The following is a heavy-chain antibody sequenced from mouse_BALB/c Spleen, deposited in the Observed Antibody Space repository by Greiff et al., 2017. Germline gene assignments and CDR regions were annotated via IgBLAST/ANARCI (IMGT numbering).Heavy chain of an antibody. V-gene: IGHV1-81*01. CDR1: GYTFTDYV. CDR2: IYPGSDST. D-gene: IGHD2-1*01. CDR3: ARGDYGNYGGAMDY. J-gene: IGHJ4*01. Sequence: QVQLQQSGPELVKPGASVKMSCKASGYTFTDYVISWVKQRNGQGLEWIGEIYPGSDSTYYNEKFKGKATLTADKSSNTAYMQLSSLTSEDSAVYFCARGDYGNYGGAMDYWGQGTSVTVSS.